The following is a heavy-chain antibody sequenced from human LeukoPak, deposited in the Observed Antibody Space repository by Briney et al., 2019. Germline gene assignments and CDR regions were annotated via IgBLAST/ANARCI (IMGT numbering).Heavy chain of an antibody. V-gene: IGHV3-48*03. J-gene: IGHJ4*02. Sequence: PGGSLRLSCAASGFTFNNYQMNWVRQAPGKGLECISYISSSGRTIYYADSLKGRLTASRDNAKNSLYLRMNNLRAEDTAVYYCARGEYYFDYWGQGTLVTVSS. CDR3: ARGEYYFDY. CDR1: GFTFNNYQ. CDR2: ISSSGRTI.